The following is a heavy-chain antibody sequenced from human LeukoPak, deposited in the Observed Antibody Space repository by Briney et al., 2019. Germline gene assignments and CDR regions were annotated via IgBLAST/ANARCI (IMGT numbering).Heavy chain of an antibody. Sequence: GGSLRLSCAVSGLTFSDYYMSWIRQAPGKGLEWVSYISSSGSSLFYADSVKGRFTISRYNAKNSLYLQMNSLRAEDTAVYYCARRPYSSSWYYFDYWGQGTLVTVSS. CDR2: ISSSGSSL. J-gene: IGHJ4*02. CDR1: GLTFSDYY. V-gene: IGHV3-11*04. D-gene: IGHD6-13*01. CDR3: ARRPYSSSWYYFDY.